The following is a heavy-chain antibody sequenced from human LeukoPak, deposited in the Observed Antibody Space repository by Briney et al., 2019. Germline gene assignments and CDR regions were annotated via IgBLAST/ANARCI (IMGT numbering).Heavy chain of an antibody. Sequence: SETLSLTCAVSGGSISSSNWWSWVRQPPGKGLEWIGRIYTSGSTNYNPSLKSRVTMSVDTSKNQFSLKLSSVTAADTAVYYCARQGEAFDIWGQGTMVTVSS. CDR2: IYTSGST. J-gene: IGHJ3*02. CDR1: GGSISSSNW. CDR3: ARQGEAFDI. V-gene: IGHV4-4*02. D-gene: IGHD3-16*01.